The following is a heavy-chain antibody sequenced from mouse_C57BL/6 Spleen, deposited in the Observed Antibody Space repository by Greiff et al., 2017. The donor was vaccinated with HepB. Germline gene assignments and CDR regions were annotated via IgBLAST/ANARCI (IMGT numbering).Heavy chain of an antibody. J-gene: IGHJ1*03. CDR3: ARSHGYYEYFDV. D-gene: IGHD2-3*01. CDR1: GYTFTSYW. CDR2: IDPSDSYT. Sequence: QVQLKQPGAELVMPGASVKLSCKASGYTFTSYWMHWVKQRPGQGLEWIGEIDPSDSYTNYNQKFKGKSTLTVDKSSSTAYMQLSSLTSEDSAVYYCARSHGYYEYFDVWGTGTTVTVSS. V-gene: IGHV1-69*01.